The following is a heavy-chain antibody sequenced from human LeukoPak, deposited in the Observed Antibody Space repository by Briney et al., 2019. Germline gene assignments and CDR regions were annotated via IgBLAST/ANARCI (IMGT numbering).Heavy chain of an antibody. J-gene: IGHJ4*02. D-gene: IGHD5-12*01. CDR1: GGSISSGGYS. CDR2: IYYSGST. V-gene: IGHV4-30-4*07. Sequence: SETLSLTCAVSGGSISSGGYSWSWIRQPPGKGLEWIGYIYYSGSTYYNPSLKSRVTISVDTSKNQFSLKLNSVTAADTAVYYCARDPYSGYGRFDYWGQGTLVTVSS. CDR3: ARDPYSGYGRFDY.